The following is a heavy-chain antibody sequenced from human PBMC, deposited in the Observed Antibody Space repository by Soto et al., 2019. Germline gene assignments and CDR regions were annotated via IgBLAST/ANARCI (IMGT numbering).Heavy chain of an antibody. D-gene: IGHD4-17*01. V-gene: IGHV3-23*01. CDR2: ITSNGGST. CDR3: AKDYGDYQYYFDY. CDR1: GFTFSNYA. Sequence: EVQLLESGGGLVQPGGSLRLSCAASGFTFSNYAMNWVHQAPGEGLEWVSVITSNGGSTHYADSVKGRFTISRDNSKTTLYLQMNSLRAEDTAVYYCAKDYGDYQYYFDYWGQGTLVTVSS. J-gene: IGHJ4*02.